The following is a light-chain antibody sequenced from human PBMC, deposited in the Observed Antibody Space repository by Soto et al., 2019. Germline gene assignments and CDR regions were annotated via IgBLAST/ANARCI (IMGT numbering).Light chain of an antibody. Sequence: QSALTQPASVSGSPGQSTTISCTGTSSDVGGYNYVSWYQQHPGKAPKLMIYDVSNRLSGVSNRFSGSKSGNTASLTISGLQAEDEADYYCSSYTSSRGVFGTGTKVTVL. V-gene: IGLV2-14*01. CDR1: SSDVGGYNY. CDR2: DVS. CDR3: SSYTSSRGV. J-gene: IGLJ1*01.